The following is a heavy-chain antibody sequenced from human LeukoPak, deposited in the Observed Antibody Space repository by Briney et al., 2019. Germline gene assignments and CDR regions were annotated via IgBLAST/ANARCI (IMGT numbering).Heavy chain of an antibody. CDR3: AKGGPPTGASPRPWDFNY. V-gene: IGHV3-30*18. J-gene: IGHJ4*02. CDR1: RFTFSTYG. CDR2: ISYHGSNK. Sequence: GGSLRLSCAASRFTFSTYGMHWVRQAPGKGLEWVAVISYHGSNKYYVDSVKGRFTISRDNSRNTLYLQMNSLRVEDTAVYYCAKGGPPTGASPRPWDFNYWGQGTLVTVFS. D-gene: IGHD1-26*01.